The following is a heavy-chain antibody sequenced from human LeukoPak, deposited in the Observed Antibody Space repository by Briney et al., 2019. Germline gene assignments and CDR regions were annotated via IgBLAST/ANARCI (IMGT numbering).Heavy chain of an antibody. CDR1: GFTFSDYA. CDR2: ISKDGSDK. Sequence: GGSPRLSCAASGFTFSDYAMHWVRQAPGKGLEWVAVISKDGSDKYYPGSVRGRFTISRDNSKNTIYLQMDSLRAEDTAIYYCAGDYWWNYDYWGQGTLVTVSS. J-gene: IGHJ4*02. D-gene: IGHD1-7*01. V-gene: IGHV3-30-3*01. CDR3: AGDYWWNYDY.